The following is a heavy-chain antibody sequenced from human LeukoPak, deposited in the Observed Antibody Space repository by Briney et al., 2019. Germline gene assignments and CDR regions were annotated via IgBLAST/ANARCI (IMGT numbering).Heavy chain of an antibody. CDR1: GCSISSGGYY. D-gene: IGHD3-22*01. Sequence: SQTLSLTCTVSGCSISSGGYYWSWIRQHPGKGLEWIGYIYYSGSSYYNPSLKSRVTISVDTSKNQFCLKLSSVTAADTAVYYCARELGYDSSGYSFDYWAQGTLVSVSS. V-gene: IGHV4-31*03. CDR3: ARELGYDSSGYSFDY. CDR2: IYYSGSS. J-gene: IGHJ4*02.